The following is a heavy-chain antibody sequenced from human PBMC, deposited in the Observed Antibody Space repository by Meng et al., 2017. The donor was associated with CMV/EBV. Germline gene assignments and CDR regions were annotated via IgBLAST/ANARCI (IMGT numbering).Heavy chain of an antibody. D-gene: IGHD6-19*01. CDR1: GFTVSSNY. J-gene: IGHJ4*02. CDR2: IYSGGST. CDR3: ASYLYSSGWYHDY. V-gene: IGHV3-53*01. Sequence: GSLRLSCAASGFTVSSNYMSWVRQAPGKGLEWVSVIYSGGSTYYADSVKGRFTISRDNSKNTLYLQMNSLRAEDTAVYYCASYLYSSGWYHDYWGQGTLVTVSS.